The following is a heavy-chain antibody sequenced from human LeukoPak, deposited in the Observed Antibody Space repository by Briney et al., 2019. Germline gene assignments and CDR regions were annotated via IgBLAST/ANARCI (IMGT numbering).Heavy chain of an antibody. Sequence: GGSRRLSCAASGFTFSSYGIHWVRQAPGKGLEWVAVISYDGTNKDYADSVKGRFTISRDNFKNTLYLQMNSLRTEDTAVYFCARGIPAQFAFDPWGQGTRVPLFS. CDR3: ARGIPAQFAFDP. D-gene: IGHD2-2*01. CDR2: ISYDGTNK. V-gene: IGHV3-30*03. J-gene: IGHJ5*02. CDR1: GFTFSSYG.